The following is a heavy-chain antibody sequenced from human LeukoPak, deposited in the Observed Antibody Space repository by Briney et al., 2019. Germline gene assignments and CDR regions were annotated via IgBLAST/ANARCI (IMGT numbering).Heavy chain of an antibody. V-gene: IGHV3-73*01. CDR2: IRSKTNNYAT. CDR1: GFAFSASS. Sequence: GGSLKLSCAASGFAFSASSMHWVRQASGKGLEGVGRIRSKTNNYATAYAASFKGGFTLSRDDSKNTVYLQLDSLKAKETAVYYCTRHGETYSDFWTNDFWGQGTLVTVSA. CDR3: TRHGETYSDFWTNDF. D-gene: IGHD3-3*01. J-gene: IGHJ4*02.